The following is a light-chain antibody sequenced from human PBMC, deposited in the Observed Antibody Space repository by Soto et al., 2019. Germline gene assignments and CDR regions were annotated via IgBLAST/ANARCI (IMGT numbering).Light chain of an antibody. J-gene: IGLJ2*01. Sequence: SYELTQPPSVSVSPGQTARITCSGDALPKQYAYWYQQKPGQAPVLVIYKDSERPSGIPERFSGSSSGTTVTLIISGVQAEDEADYYCQSADSSGTSLVVFGGGTKVTVL. CDR2: KDS. CDR1: ALPKQY. V-gene: IGLV3-25*03. CDR3: QSADSSGTSLVV.